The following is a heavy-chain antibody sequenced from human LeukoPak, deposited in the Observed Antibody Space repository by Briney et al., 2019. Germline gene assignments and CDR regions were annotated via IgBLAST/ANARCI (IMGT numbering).Heavy chain of an antibody. V-gene: IGHV1-2*02. CDR2: INPNSGGT. D-gene: IGHD3-22*01. J-gene: IGHJ6*03. CDR1: GYTFTGYY. CDR3: ARDLSDYYDSSGYYRSGYYYYCMDV. Sequence: ASVKVSCKASGYTFTGYYMHWVRQAPGQGLEWMGWINPNSGGTNYAQKFQGRVTMTRDTSISTAYMELSRLRSDDTAVYYCARDLSDYYDSSGYYRSGYYYYCMDVWGKGTTVTISS.